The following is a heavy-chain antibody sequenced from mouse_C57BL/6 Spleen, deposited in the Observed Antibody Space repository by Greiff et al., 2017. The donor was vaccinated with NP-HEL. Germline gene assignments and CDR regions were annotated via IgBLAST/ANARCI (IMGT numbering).Heavy chain of an antibody. CDR3: ARRGYYYGSSYDY. J-gene: IGHJ2*01. D-gene: IGHD1-1*01. CDR1: GYTFTSYW. Sequence: QVQLQQPGAELVMPGASVKLSCKASGYTFTSYWMHWVQPRPGQGLEWIGEIDPSDSYTNYHQKFKGNSTLTVDKSSSTAYMQLSSLTSEDSAVYYCARRGYYYGSSYDYWGQGTTLTVSS. CDR2: IDPSDSYT. V-gene: IGHV1-69*01.